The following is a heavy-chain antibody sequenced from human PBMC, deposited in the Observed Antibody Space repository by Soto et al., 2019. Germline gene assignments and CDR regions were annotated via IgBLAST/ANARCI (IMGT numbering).Heavy chain of an antibody. Sequence: LSLTCTVSGGSISSSSYYWGWIRQPPGKGLEWIGSIYYSGSTYYNPSLKSRVTISVDTSKNQFSLKLSSVTAADTAVYYCASKIAATTPYYYYGMDVWGQGTTVTVSS. CDR2: IYYSGST. V-gene: IGHV4-39*01. CDR3: ASKIAATTPYYYYGMDV. J-gene: IGHJ6*02. D-gene: IGHD2-15*01. CDR1: GGSISSSSYY.